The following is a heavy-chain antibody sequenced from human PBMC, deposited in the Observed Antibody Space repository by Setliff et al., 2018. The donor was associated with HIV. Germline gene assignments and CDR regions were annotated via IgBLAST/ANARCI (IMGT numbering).Heavy chain of an antibody. Sequence: SETLSLTCAVSGYSISSGYYWGWIRQPPGKGLEWIGSIYHSGSTYYNPSLKSRVTISVDTSKNQFSLKLSSVTAADTAVYYCARDSYLYYDSSGLDYWGQGTLVTSPQ. CDR3: ARDSYLYYDSSGLDY. CDR1: GYSISSGYY. CDR2: IYHSGST. V-gene: IGHV4-38-2*02. D-gene: IGHD3-22*01. J-gene: IGHJ4*02.